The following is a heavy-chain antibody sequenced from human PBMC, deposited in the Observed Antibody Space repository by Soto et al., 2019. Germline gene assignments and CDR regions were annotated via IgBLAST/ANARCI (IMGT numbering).Heavy chain of an antibody. J-gene: IGHJ6*02. Sequence: GGSLRLSCAASGFTISNNYMTWVRQAPGKGLEWVSLIDSGGDTYYADPVKGRFTLSRDSSKNTLYLQMNSLRAEDTAVYNCARGGSLYYYYGIDVWGQGTTVTVSS. V-gene: IGHV3-53*01. CDR1: GFTISNNY. CDR3: ARGGSLYYYYGIDV. CDR2: IDSGGDT. D-gene: IGHD3-16*01.